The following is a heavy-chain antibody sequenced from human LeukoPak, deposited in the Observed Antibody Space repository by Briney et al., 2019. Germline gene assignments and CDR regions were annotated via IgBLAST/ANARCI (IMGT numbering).Heavy chain of an antibody. Sequence: ASVTVSCTASGYTFTSYGISWVRQAPGQGLEWMGWISAYNGNTNYAQKLQGRVTMTTDTSTSTAYMELRSLRSDDTAVYYCARGETNYDFWSGYYSLTDYWGQGTLVTVSS. V-gene: IGHV1-18*01. D-gene: IGHD3-3*01. CDR1: GYTFTSYG. CDR3: ARGETNYDFWSGYYSLTDY. J-gene: IGHJ4*02. CDR2: ISAYNGNT.